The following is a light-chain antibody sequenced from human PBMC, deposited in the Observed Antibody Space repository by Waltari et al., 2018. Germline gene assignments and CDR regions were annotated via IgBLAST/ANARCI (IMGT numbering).Light chain of an antibody. V-gene: IGKV3-20*01. CDR1: QSVSNNF. CDR2: SAS. CDR3: QQFHTSPRT. Sequence: EIVLPQSPGTLSLSPGDRATLSCRASQSVSNNFLAGYQQRPGQTPRLLIYSASSRATGIPGRFSGSGSGTDFTLTITRLEPEDAAVYYCQQFHTSPRTFGGGTKVEVK. J-gene: IGKJ4*01.